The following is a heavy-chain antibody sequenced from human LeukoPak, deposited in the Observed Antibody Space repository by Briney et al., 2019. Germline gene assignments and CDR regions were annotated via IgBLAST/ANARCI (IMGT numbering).Heavy chain of an antibody. CDR3: ARVTTVTTYYYYGMDV. V-gene: IGHV4-59*01. J-gene: IGHJ6*02. D-gene: IGHD4-17*01. CDR1: GGSISSYY. Sequence: SETLSLTCTVSGGSISSYYWSWIRQPSGKGLEWIGYIYYSGSTNYNPSLKSRVTISVDTSKNQFSLKLSSVTAADTAVYYCARVTTVTTYYYYGMDVWGQGTTVTVSS. CDR2: IYYSGST.